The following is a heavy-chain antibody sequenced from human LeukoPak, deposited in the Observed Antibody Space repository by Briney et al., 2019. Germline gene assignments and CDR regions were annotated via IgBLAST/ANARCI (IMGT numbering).Heavy chain of an antibody. J-gene: IGHJ4*02. CDR2: IYSGGST. V-gene: IGHV3-53*01. Sequence: GGSLRLSCAASGFTVSSNYMSWVRQAPGKGLEWVSVIYSGGSTYYADSVKSRFTISRDNSKNTLYLQMNSLRAEDTAVYYCAREASVGGYFDYWGQGTLVTVSS. CDR1: GFTVSSNY. CDR3: AREASVGGYFDY. D-gene: IGHD3-16*01.